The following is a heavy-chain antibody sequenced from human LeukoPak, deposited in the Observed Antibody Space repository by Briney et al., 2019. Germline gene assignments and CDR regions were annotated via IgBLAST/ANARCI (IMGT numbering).Heavy chain of an antibody. V-gene: IGHV4-59*01. CDR2: IYYSGST. J-gene: IGHJ4*02. Sequence: SETLSLTCTVSGGSISSYYWSWIRQPPGKGLEWIGYIYYSGSTNYNPSLKSRVTISVDTSKNQFSLKLNSVTAADTAVYYCARSSLPYYFDYWGQGTLVTVSS. CDR1: GGSISSYY. CDR3: ARSSLPYYFDY.